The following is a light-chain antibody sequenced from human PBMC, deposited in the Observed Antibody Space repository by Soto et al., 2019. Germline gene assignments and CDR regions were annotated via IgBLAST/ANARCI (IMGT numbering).Light chain of an antibody. CDR3: QYSGTSPQT. CDR2: GAS. J-gene: IGKJ1*01. Sequence: HALGSGSWSTRERATLSGRVSQSVSSSALAWYQQKPGQAPRRLIYGASSRATGIPDRFSGSGSGTDFTLTISILEPEDFAVYYCQYSGTSPQTFGQGTKVDIK. CDR1: QSVSSSA. V-gene: IGKV3-20*01.